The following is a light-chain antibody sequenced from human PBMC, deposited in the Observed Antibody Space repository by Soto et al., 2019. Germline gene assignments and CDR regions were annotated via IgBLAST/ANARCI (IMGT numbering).Light chain of an antibody. Sequence: QSALTQPASVSGSPGQSITISCTGTSSDVGAYNSVSWYQQHPGKAPQLMIYEVSNRPSGVSNRFSGSKSGNTASLTISGLQAEDETDYYCSSYTSTSAWVFGGGTRSPS. J-gene: IGLJ3*02. CDR3: SSYTSTSAWV. V-gene: IGLV2-14*01. CDR1: SSDVGAYNS. CDR2: EVS.